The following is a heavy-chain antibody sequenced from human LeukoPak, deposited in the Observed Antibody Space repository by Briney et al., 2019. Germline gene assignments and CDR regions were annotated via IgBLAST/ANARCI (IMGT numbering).Heavy chain of an antibody. Sequence: GGSLRLSCAASGFTFSSYEMNWVRQAPGKGLEWFSYISSSGSTIHYADSVKGRFTISRDNAKTSLYLQMNSPRAEDTAVYYCATQGLSAILGIWGQGTMVTVSS. CDR3: ATQGLSAILGI. V-gene: IGHV3-48*03. D-gene: IGHD3-3*01. CDR2: ISSSGSTI. CDR1: GFTFSSYE. J-gene: IGHJ3*02.